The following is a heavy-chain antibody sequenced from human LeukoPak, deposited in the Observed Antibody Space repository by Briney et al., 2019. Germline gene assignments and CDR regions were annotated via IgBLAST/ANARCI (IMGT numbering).Heavy chain of an antibody. CDR1: GFTFSNYA. V-gene: IGHV3-66*01. Sequence: GGSLRLSCSASGFTFSNYAMTWVRQAPGKGLEWVSVIYSGGSTYYADSVKGRFTLSRDNSKNTLFLQMNSLRAEDTAVYYCAREPQGDSSGYDAFDIWGQGTMVTVSS. J-gene: IGHJ3*02. CDR3: AREPQGDSSGYDAFDI. D-gene: IGHD3-22*01. CDR2: IYSGGST.